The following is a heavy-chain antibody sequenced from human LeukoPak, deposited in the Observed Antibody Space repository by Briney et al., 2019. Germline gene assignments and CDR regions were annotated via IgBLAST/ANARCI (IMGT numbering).Heavy chain of an antibody. Sequence: GGSLRLSCAASGFTFSSYGMHWVRQAPGKGLEWVAFIRYDGSNKYYADSVKGRFTISRDNSKNTLYLQMNSLRAEDTAVYYCARALYRLSSSWYVYWGQGTLVTVSS. J-gene: IGHJ4*02. V-gene: IGHV3-30*02. CDR3: ARALYRLSSSWYVY. CDR1: GFTFSSYG. D-gene: IGHD6-13*01. CDR2: IRYDGSNK.